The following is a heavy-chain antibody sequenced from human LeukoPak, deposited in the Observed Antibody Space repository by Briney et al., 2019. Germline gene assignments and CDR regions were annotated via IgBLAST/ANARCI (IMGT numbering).Heavy chain of an antibody. Sequence: GGSLRLPCAASGFTFSNYAMSWVRQAPGKGLEWVSAITGSGGNTYYADSVKGRFAISRDNSKSTVFLQMNSLRAEDTAVYYCAKWGDYDVLTGYYVSDYWGQGTLVTVSS. CDR2: ITGSGGNT. CDR1: GFTFSNYA. D-gene: IGHD3-9*01. V-gene: IGHV3-23*01. J-gene: IGHJ4*02. CDR3: AKWGDYDVLTGYYVSDY.